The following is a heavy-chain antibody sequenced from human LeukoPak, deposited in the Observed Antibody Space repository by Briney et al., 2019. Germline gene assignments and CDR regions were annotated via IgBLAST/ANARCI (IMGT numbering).Heavy chain of an antibody. D-gene: IGHD3-22*01. V-gene: IGHV4-61*01. CDR1: GYSISSGYY. CDR2: IYYSGST. CDR3: ARMGYYYDSSGGFDY. J-gene: IGHJ4*02. Sequence: SETLSLTCTVSGYSISSGYYWGWIQQPPGKGLEWIGYIYYSGSTNYNPSLKSRVTISVDTSKNQFSLKLSSVTAADTAVYYCARMGYYYDSSGGFDYWGQGTLVTVSS.